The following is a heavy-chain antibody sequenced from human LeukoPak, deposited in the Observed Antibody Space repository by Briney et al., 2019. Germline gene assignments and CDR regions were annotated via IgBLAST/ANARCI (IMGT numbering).Heavy chain of an antibody. D-gene: IGHD5-24*01. CDR2: IYPGDSET. V-gene: IGHV5-51*01. Sequence: GESLKISCKGSGYTFTTYWIAWVRQMPGEGLEGMGIIYPGDSETRYSASFQGQVTISTDQSITTAYLQWGSLKASDTAMYYCTRSPRDGYHDAFDIWGQGTMVTVFS. CDR1: GYTFTTYW. CDR3: TRSPRDGYHDAFDI. J-gene: IGHJ3*02.